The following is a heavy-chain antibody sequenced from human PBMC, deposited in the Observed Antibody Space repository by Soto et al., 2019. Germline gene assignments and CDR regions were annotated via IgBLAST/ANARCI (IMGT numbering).Heavy chain of an antibody. V-gene: IGHV3-23*01. CDR2: ISGSGGST. Sequence: EVQLLESGGGLVQPGGSLRLSCAASGFTFSSYAMSWVRQAPGKGLEWVSAISGSGGSTYYADSVKGRFTISRDNSKNPLYLQMNSLIAEDTAVFYCAARIVGARDDAFDLWGQGTMVTVSS. CDR3: AARIVGARDDAFDL. J-gene: IGHJ3*01. CDR1: GFTFSSYA. D-gene: IGHD1-26*01.